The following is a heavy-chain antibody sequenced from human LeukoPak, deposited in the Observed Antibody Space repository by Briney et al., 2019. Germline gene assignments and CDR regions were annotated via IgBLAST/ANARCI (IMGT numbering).Heavy chain of an antibody. CDR2: VNNEGTGT. V-gene: IGHV3-74*01. CDR1: GFSFSSFW. Sequence: GGSLRLSCAASGFSFSSFWMYWVRQVPGKGLVYVSRVNNEGTGTTYADSVKGRFTISRDNVKNTVYLQMNSLRDEDTAVYYCARGGPDHAFDIWGQGTMVTVSS. CDR3: ARGGPDHAFDI. D-gene: IGHD1-14*01. J-gene: IGHJ3*02.